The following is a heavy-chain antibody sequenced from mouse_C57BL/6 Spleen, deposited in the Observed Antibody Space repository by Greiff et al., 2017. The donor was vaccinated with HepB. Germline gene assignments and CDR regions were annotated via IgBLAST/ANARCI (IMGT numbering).Heavy chain of an antibody. D-gene: IGHD2-1*01. CDR2: IWSGGST. CDR1: GFSFTSYG. CDR3: ARRGDYGNFYYAMDY. Sequence: VQLQQSGPGLVQPSQSLSITCTVSGFSFTSYGVHWVRQSPGKGLEWLGVIWSGGSTDYNAAFISRLSISKDNSKSQVFFKMNSLQADDTAIYYCARRGDYGNFYYAMDYWGQGTSVTVSS. J-gene: IGHJ4*01. V-gene: IGHV2-2*01.